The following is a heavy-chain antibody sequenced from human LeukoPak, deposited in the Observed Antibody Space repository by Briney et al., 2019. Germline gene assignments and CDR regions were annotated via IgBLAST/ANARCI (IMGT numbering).Heavy chain of an antibody. V-gene: IGHV1-24*01. D-gene: IGHD3-3*01. CDR2: FDPEDGET. Sequence: GASVKVSCKVSGYTLTELSMHWVRQAPGKGLEWMGGFDPEDGETIYAQKFQGRVTMTEDTSTDTAYMELSSLRSDDTAVYYCAREEKGHPGVVGEYYFDYWGQGTLVTVSS. J-gene: IGHJ4*02. CDR3: AREEKGHPGVVGEYYFDY. CDR1: GYTLTELS.